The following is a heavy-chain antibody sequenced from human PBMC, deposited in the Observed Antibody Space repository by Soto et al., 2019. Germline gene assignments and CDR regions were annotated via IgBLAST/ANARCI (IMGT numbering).Heavy chain of an antibody. J-gene: IGHJ6*02. Sequence: EVQLVESGGGLVQPGGSLRLSCAASGFTFRNYDMHWVRQGTGKGLEWVSGISAAGDPDYADSVEGRFTISRENAQNSFFLQMNSLRGGGTGVYYCARTDRDFYGVAVWGQGTAVIVSS. CDR3: ARTDRDFYGVAV. CDR1: GFTFRNYD. V-gene: IGHV3-13*05. CDR2: ISAAGDP.